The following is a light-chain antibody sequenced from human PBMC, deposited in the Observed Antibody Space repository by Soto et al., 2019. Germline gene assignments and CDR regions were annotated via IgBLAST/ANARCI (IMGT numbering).Light chain of an antibody. J-gene: IGLJ1*01. Sequence: VLTQPPSVSGAPGQSITISCTGSSSNIGAGYDVHWYQQPPGTAPKLLIYNNSNRPSGVPDRFSGSKSGTSASLAITGLQAEDEADYYCQSYDSTLSAVFGTGTKATV. CDR1: SSNIGAGYD. CDR3: QSYDSTLSAV. CDR2: NNS. V-gene: IGLV1-40*01.